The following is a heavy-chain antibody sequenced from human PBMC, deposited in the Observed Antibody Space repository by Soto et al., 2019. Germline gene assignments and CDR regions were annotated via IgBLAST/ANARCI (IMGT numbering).Heavy chain of an antibody. J-gene: IGHJ4*02. CDR3: ERDLRGSSGYDY. D-gene: IGHD6-19*01. CDR2: IYHSGST. CDR1: GYSISSGYY. V-gene: IGHV4-38-2*02. Sequence: PSETLSLTCAVSGYSISSGYYWGWIRQPPGKGLEWIGSIYHSGSTYYNPSLKSRVTISVDTSKNQFSLKLSSVTAADTAVYYCERDLRGSSGYDYWGQGTLVTVSS.